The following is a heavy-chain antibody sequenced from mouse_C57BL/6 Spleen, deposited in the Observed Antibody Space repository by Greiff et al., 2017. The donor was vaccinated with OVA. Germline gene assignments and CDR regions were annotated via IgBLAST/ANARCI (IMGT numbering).Heavy chain of an antibody. Sequence: QVQLQQPGPELVKPGASVKLSCKASGYTFTSYGMHWVKQRPGQGLEWIGNINPSNGGTNYNVKFKSKATRNVDKASSTAYMQLSSLTSEDSAVYYCAGLTGTKFAYWGQGTLVTVSA. J-gene: IGHJ3*01. D-gene: IGHD4-1*01. CDR1: GYTFTSYG. V-gene: IGHV1-53*01. CDR3: AGLTGTKFAY. CDR2: INPSNGGT.